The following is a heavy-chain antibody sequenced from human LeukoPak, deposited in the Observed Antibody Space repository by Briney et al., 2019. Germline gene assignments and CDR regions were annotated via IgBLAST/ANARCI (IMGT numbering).Heavy chain of an antibody. CDR2: IIPIFGTA. CDR1: VGTFSSYA. D-gene: IGHD2-21*02. J-gene: IGHJ4*02. V-gene: IGHV1-69*13. Sequence: SVKVSSKASVGTFSSYAISWVRQAPGQGLEWMGGIIPIFGTANYAQKFQGRVTITADESTSTAYMELSSLRSEDTAVYYCARDSDYGVVTAILRDWGQGTLVTVSS. CDR3: ARDSDYGVVTAILRD.